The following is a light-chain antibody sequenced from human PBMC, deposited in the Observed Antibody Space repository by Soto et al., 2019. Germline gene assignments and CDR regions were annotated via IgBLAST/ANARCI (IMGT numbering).Light chain of an antibody. CDR2: AAS. CDR1: QGISTY. CDR3: QQANSFPLT. Sequence: DIQMTQSPSSLSASVGDRVTITCRASQGISTYLNWYQQKPGKAPKVLIYAASSLQSGVPSRFSGSGSGTDFTLTISSLQPEDFATYYCQQANSFPLTFGGGTKVDIK. V-gene: IGKV1-12*01. J-gene: IGKJ4*01.